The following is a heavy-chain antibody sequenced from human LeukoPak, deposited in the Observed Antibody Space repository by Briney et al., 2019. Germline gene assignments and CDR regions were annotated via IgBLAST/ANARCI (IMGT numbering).Heavy chain of an antibody. Sequence: ASVKVSCKASGYTFTSYGISWVRPAPGQGLEWMGWISAYNGNTNYAQKLQGRVTMTTDTSTSTAYMELRSLRSDDTAVYYCARVSSGSYFYYYYYMDVWGKGTTVTVSS. J-gene: IGHJ6*03. D-gene: IGHD1-26*01. V-gene: IGHV1-18*01. CDR2: ISAYNGNT. CDR3: ARVSSGSYFYYYYYMDV. CDR1: GYTFTSYG.